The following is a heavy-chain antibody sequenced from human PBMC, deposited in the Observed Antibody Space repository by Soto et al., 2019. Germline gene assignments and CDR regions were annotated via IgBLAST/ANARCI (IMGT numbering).Heavy chain of an antibody. D-gene: IGHD3-9*01. J-gene: IGHJ3*02. V-gene: IGHV4-39*01. CDR3: ARHPASLQRYFGWLPISPHRDAFDI. CDR2: IYYSGST. Sequence: SETLSLTCTVSGGSISSSSYYWGWIRQPPGKGLEWIGSIYYSGSTYYNPSLKSRVTISVDTSKNQFSLKLSSVTAADTAVYYCARHPASLQRYFGWLPISPHRDAFDIWGQGTMVTVSS. CDR1: GGSISSSSYY.